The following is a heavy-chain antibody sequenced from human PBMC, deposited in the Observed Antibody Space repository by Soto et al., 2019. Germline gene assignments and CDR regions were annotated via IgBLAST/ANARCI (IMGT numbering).Heavy chain of an antibody. V-gene: IGHV3-49*04. CDR2: IRGKAYGGTT. J-gene: IGHJ3*02. D-gene: IGHD3-22*01. CDR1: GFTFGDYA. Sequence: GGSLRLSCTASGFTFGDYAMSWVRQAPGKGLEWVGFIRGKAYGGTTEYAASVKGRFTNSREDSKSIAYLKMNSLKSEHTTVYYCARDRREYYDDGSGYYSDAFDIWGQGTMVTVSS. CDR3: ARDRREYYDDGSGYYSDAFDI.